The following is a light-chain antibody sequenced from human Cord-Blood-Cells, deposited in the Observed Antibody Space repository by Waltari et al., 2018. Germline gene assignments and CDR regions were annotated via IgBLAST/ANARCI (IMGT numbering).Light chain of an antibody. V-gene: IGKV3-20*01. CDR2: GSS. J-gene: IGKJ2*01. Sequence: EIVLTQSPGTLSLSPGERATLSCRASQSVSSSYLAWYQQKPGPAPRLLIYGSSSRATGIPDRFSGSGSGTDFTVTISRLEPEDFAVYYCQQYGSSPKTFGQGTKLEIK. CDR1: QSVSSSY. CDR3: QQYGSSPKT.